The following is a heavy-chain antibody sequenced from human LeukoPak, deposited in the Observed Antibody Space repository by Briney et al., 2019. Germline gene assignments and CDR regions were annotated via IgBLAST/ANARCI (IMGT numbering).Heavy chain of an antibody. J-gene: IGHJ4*02. D-gene: IGHD3-3*01. Sequence: GGSLRLSCAAPGFTFSSYAMSWVRQAPGKGLEWVSAISGSGGSTYYADSVKGRFTISRDNSKNTLYLQMNSLRAEDTAVYYCAKDQPYYDFWSGYYFDYWGQGTLVTVS. V-gene: IGHV3-23*01. CDR2: ISGSGGST. CDR1: GFTFSSYA. CDR3: AKDQPYYDFWSGYYFDY.